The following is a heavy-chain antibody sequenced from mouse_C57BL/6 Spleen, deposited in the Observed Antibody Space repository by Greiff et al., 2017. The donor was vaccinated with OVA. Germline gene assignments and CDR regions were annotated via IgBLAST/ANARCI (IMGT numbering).Heavy chain of an antibody. V-gene: IGHV1-82*01. CDR3: ARGGDYDGYDY. Sequence: VKLMESGPELVKPGASVKISCKASGYAFSSSWMNWVKQRPGKGLEWIGRIYPGDGDTNYNGKFKGKATLTADKSSSTAYMQLSSLTSEDSAVYFCARGGDYDGYDYWGQGTTLTVSS. CDR2: IYPGDGDT. CDR1: GYAFSSSW. D-gene: IGHD2-3*01. J-gene: IGHJ2*01.